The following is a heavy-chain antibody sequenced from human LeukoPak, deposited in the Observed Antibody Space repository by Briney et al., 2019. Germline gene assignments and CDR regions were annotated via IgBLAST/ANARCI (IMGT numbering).Heavy chain of an antibody. CDR3: TRAPPVGESYYFDY. CDR1: GFTFGDYA. V-gene: IGHV3-49*03. CDR2: IRSKAYGGTT. Sequence: GGSLRLSCTASGFTFGDYAMSWFRQAPGKGLEWVGFIRSKAYGGTTEYAASVKGRFTISRDDSKSIAYLQMNSLKTEDTAVYYCTRAPPVGESYYFDYWGQGTLVTVSS. J-gene: IGHJ4*02. D-gene: IGHD3-10*01.